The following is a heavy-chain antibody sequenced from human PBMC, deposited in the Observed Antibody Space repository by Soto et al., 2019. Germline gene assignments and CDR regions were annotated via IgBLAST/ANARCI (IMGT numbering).Heavy chain of an antibody. D-gene: IGHD2-2*01. Sequence: PGGSLRLSCVASGFTLSRYWMSWVRQAPGKGLEWVANINQEGRESHYVDSVKGRFTISRDNAKNTLYLQMNSLRAEDTAVYYCARVPYCSSSGCYSWFDPWGQGTLVTVSS. CDR2: INQEGRES. J-gene: IGHJ5*02. CDR1: GFTLSRYW. CDR3: ARVPYCSSSGCYSWFDP. V-gene: IGHV3-7*01.